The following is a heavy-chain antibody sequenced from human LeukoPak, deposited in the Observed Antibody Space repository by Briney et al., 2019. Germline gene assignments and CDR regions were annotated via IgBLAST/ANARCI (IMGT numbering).Heavy chain of an antibody. Sequence: GGSLRLSCAASGFTFSSYAMHWVRQAPGKGLEWVALISYDGGNKYSADSVKGRFTISRDNSKNTLYLQMNSLRAEDTSVYYCARGARGSGWRVFDYWGQGTLVTVSS. J-gene: IGHJ4*02. CDR1: GFTFSSYA. CDR2: ISYDGGNK. V-gene: IGHV3-30*04. D-gene: IGHD6-19*01. CDR3: ARGARGSGWRVFDY.